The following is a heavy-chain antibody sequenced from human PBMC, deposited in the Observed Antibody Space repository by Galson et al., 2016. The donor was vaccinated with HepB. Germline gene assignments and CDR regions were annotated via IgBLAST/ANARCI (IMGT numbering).Heavy chain of an antibody. CDR1: GFVFRMYP. D-gene: IGHD4-23*01. J-gene: IGHJ5*02. CDR3: AKDLTVAAWVDP. V-gene: IGHV3-23*01. CDR2: LSGTGGDT. Sequence: SLRLSCAASGFVFRMYPMSWVRQAPGKGLEWVSALSGTGGDTYYADSVKGQFTISRDNSKNTLYLQMTSLRDEDTATYYCAKDLTVAAWVDPWGQGTLVTVSS.